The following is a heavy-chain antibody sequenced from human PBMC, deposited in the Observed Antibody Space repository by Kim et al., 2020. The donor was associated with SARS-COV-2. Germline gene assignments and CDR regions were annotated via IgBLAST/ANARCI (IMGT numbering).Heavy chain of an antibody. D-gene: IGHD2-2*01. CDR1: GFTFSSYA. J-gene: IGHJ3*02. V-gene: IGHV3-23*01. CDR3: AKGGLGYCSSTSCYAYAFDI. CDR2: ISGSGGST. Sequence: GGSLRLSCAASGFTFSSYAMSWVRQAPGKGLEWVSAISGSGGSTYYADSVKGRFTISRDNSKNTLYLQMNSLRAEDTAVYYCAKGGLGYCSSTSCYAYAFDIWGQGTMVTVSS.